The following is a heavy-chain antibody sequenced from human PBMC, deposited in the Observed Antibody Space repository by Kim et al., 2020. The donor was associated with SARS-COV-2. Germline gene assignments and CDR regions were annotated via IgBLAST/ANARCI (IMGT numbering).Heavy chain of an antibody. V-gene: IGHV4-4*07. CDR1: GGSISSYY. Sequence: SETLSLTCTVSGGSISSYYWSWIRQPAGKGLEWIGRIYTSGSTNYNPSLKSRVTMSVDTSKNRFSLKLSSVTDANTDVYYCAGGLPRNKNTVVVPAAPKHYYYDSMDVWGKGTTVTVSS. D-gene: IGHD2-2*01. CDR3: AGGLPRNKNTVVVPAAPKHYYYDSMDV. CDR2: IYTSGST. J-gene: IGHJ6*03.